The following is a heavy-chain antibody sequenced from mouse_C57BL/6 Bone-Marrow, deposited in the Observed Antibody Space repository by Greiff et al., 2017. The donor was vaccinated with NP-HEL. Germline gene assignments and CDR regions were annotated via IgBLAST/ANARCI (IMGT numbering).Heavy chain of an antibody. V-gene: IGHV1-50*01. D-gene: IGHD4-1*01. Sequence: QVQLQQSGAELVKPGASVKLSCKASGYTFTSYWMQWVKQRPGQGLEWIGEIDPSDSYTNYNQKFKGKATLTVDTSSSTTYMQLSSLTSEDSAVYYCARGANWDDYWGQGTTLTVSS. CDR3: ARGANWDDY. J-gene: IGHJ2*01. CDR1: GYTFTSYW. CDR2: IDPSDSYT.